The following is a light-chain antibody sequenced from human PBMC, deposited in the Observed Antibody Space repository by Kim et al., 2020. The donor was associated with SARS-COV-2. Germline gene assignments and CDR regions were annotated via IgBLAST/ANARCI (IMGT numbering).Light chain of an antibody. J-gene: IGLJ2*01. CDR2: YDS. CDR3: QVWDSSGDHPVV. V-gene: IGLV3-21*01. Sequence: PGQTATITCAGNNLGSKSVPWYRPQPGLAPVMVISYDSDRPSGILVRFSGSNSGYTDTLTISRVGAGDEADYYCQVWDSSGDHPVVFGGGTQLTVL. CDR1: NLGSKS.